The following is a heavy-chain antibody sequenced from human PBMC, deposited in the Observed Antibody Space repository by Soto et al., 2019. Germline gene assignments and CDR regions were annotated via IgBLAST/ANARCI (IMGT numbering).Heavy chain of an antibody. CDR3: ARGDYYDSSGYYYFYYFDY. D-gene: IGHD3-22*01. J-gene: IGHJ4*02. CDR1: GYTFTSYD. V-gene: IGHV1-8*01. Sequence: ASVKVSCKASGYTFTSYDINWVRQATGQGLEWMGWMNPNSGNTGYAQKFQGRVTMTRNTSISTAYMELSSLRSEDTAVYYCARGDYYDSSGYYYFYYFDYWGQGTLVTVS. CDR2: MNPNSGNT.